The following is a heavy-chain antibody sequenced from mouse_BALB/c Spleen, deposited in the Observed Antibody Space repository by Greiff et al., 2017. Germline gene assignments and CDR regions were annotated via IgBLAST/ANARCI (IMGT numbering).Heavy chain of an antibody. J-gene: IGHJ2*01. Sequence: EVMLVESGGGLVQPGGSRKLSCAASGFTFSSFGMHWVRQAPEKGLEWVAYISSGSSTIYYADTVKGRFTISRDNPKNTLFLQMTSLRSEDTAMYYCARSKDYFDYWGQGTTLTVSS. CDR3: ARSKDYFDY. CDR2: ISSGSSTI. V-gene: IGHV5-17*02. CDR1: GFTFSSFG.